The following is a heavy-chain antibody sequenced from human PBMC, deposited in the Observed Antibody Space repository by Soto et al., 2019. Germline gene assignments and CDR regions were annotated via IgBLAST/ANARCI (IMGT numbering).Heavy chain of an antibody. D-gene: IGHD3-9*01. V-gene: IGHV4-4*07. CDR2: IYTTGIT. CDR1: GGSIISYY. J-gene: IGHJ5*01. Sequence: PSETLSLTRSVSGGSIISYYWTWIRQAAGRGQGWIGRIYTTGITNYNPSLKGRVTMSVDTAKNQFSLRLSSVTAADTAVYYCARGAYCTSAVCSGYPSNWFDSWGQGTQVTVSS. CDR3: ARGAYCTSAVCSGYPSNWFDS.